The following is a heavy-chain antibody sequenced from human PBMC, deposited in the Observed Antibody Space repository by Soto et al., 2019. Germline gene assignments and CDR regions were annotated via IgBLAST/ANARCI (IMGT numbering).Heavy chain of an antibody. CDR3: AGRPYSSSSGDY. D-gene: IGHD6-6*01. CDR2: FDPEDGET. J-gene: IGHJ4*02. Sequence: ASVKVSCKVSGYTLTELSMHWVRQAPGKGLEWMGGFDPEDGETIYAQKFQGRVTMTEDASTDTAYMELSSLRSEDTAVYYCAGRPYSSSSGDYWGQGTLVTVSS. V-gene: IGHV1-24*01. CDR1: GYTLTELS.